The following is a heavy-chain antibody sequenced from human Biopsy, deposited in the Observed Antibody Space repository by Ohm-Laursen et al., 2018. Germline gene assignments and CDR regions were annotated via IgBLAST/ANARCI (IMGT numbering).Heavy chain of an antibody. D-gene: IGHD2-2*01. V-gene: IGHV3-21*01. CDR1: GFDFSDYS. CDR2: ISGSSTYI. CDR3: ARVLLPAAAVHYGMDV. J-gene: IGHJ6*02. Sequence: SLRLSCAASGFDFSDYSMSWVRQAPGKGLEWVSSISGSSTYIYYADSVKGRFTISRDNAKNSLSLQMNSLRADDTAVYYCARVLLPAAAVHYGMDVWGQGTTVTVSS.